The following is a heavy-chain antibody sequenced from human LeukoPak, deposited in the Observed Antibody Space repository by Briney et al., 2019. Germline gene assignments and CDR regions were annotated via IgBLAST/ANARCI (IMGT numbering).Heavy chain of an antibody. Sequence: GALLLSCAVAGITLSNYGMSWVRPAPGKGLEWVAGISGSGGGTNYADSVKGRFTISRDNPRNTLYLQMNSLRAEDTAVYFCAKRGVVIRVILVGFHKEAYYFDSWGQGALVTVSS. CDR3: AKRGVVIRVILVGFHKEAYYFDS. CDR2: ISGSGGGT. J-gene: IGHJ4*02. V-gene: IGHV3-23*01. D-gene: IGHD3-22*01. CDR1: GITLSNYG.